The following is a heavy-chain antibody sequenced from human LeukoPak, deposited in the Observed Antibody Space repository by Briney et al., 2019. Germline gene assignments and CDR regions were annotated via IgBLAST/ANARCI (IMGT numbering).Heavy chain of an antibody. D-gene: IGHD2-2*02. CDR3: ARLYGNDAFDL. Sequence: AETLSLTCAVSGGPISSYYWSWIRQPPGKGLEWIGYIYYSGSTNYNPSLESRVTISVDTSKNQSSLMLSSVTAADTALYYCARLYGNDAFDLWGQGTMVTVSS. V-gene: IGHV4-59*08. CDR2: IYYSGST. J-gene: IGHJ3*01. CDR1: GGPISSYY.